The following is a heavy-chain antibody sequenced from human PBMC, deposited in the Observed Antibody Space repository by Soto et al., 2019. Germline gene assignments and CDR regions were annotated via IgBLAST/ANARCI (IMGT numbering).Heavy chain of an antibody. D-gene: IGHD3-22*01. V-gene: IGHV5-51*01. Sequence: PGESLKISCKGSGYSFTSYWIGWVRQMPGKGLEWMGIIYPGDSDTRYSPSFQGQVTISADKSISTAYLQWSSLKASDTAMYYCARHYYYDSSGDYYYGMDVWGQGTTVTVSS. CDR2: IYPGDSDT. CDR3: ARHYYYDSSGDYYYGMDV. CDR1: GYSFTSYW. J-gene: IGHJ6*02.